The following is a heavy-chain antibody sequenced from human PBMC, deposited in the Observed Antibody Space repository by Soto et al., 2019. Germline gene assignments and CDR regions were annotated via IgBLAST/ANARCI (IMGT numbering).Heavy chain of an antibody. Sequence: QITLKESGPTLVKPAQTLTLTCTFSGFSLSTTGVAVGWIRQPPGKALEWLALIYWDDDKRYSPFLKSRLTITKDTSENQVVLRMTNMDPVDTATYYCAHRLTSPYYYAGSDYPHVFDIWGQGTMVTVSS. CDR2: IYWDDDK. CDR1: GFSLSTTGVA. CDR3: AHRLTSPYYYAGSDYPHVFDI. J-gene: IGHJ3*02. V-gene: IGHV2-5*02. D-gene: IGHD3-22*01.